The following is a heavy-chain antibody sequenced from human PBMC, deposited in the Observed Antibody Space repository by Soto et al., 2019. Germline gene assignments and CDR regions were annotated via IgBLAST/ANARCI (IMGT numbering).Heavy chain of an antibody. CDR1: GFAFSDYY. Sequence: PGGSLRLSCAASGFAFSDYYMSWLRQAPGKGLEWVSVIANDGNNIYYADSVKGRFTISRDNSKNTLYLQMNSLRAEDTAVYYCAKELNGDYGYYYYGMDVWGQGTTVTVSS. CDR3: AKELNGDYGYYYYGMDV. V-gene: IGHV3-30*18. J-gene: IGHJ6*02. CDR2: IANDGNNI. D-gene: IGHD4-17*01.